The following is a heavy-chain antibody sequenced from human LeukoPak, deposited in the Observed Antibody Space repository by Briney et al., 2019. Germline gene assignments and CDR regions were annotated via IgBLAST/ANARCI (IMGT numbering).Heavy chain of an antibody. D-gene: IGHD1-14*01. Sequence: GGSLRLSCAASGFTFSDHYMDWVRQAPGKGLEWVGRTRNKANSYTTQYAASVKGRFIISRDDSKSIAYLQMNSLQIDDTAVYYCTRTPPDAGWFDPWGQGTLVTVSS. CDR2: TRNKANSYTT. CDR1: GFTFSDHY. J-gene: IGHJ5*02. CDR3: TRTPPDAGWFDP. V-gene: IGHV3-72*01.